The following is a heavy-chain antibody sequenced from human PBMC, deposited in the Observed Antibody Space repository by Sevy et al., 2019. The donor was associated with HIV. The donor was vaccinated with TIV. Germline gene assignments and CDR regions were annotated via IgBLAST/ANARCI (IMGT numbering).Heavy chain of an antibody. CDR1: EFTFSSYA. Sequence: GGSLRLSCSASEFTFSSYAMSWVRQAPGKGLEWVSSISGSGRFTYYADFVEGRFIISRDNSKNTLSVQMNSLRAEDTAVYYCAKGFCSGATCPSDYYYYGIDVWGQGTTVTVSS. V-gene: IGHV3-23*01. CDR3: AKGFCSGATCPSDYYYYGIDV. CDR2: ISGSGRFT. D-gene: IGHD2-15*01. J-gene: IGHJ6*02.